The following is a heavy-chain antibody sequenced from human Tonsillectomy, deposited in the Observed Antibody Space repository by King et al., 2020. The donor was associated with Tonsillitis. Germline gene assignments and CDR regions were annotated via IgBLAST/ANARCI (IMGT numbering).Heavy chain of an antibody. CDR2: IYDSGST. Sequence: QLQESGPGLVKPSETLSLTCTVSGASISNYFWSWIRQPPGKGLEWIGYIYDSGSTNYNPSLKSRVTISVDTSKNQFSLKLSSVTAADTAVYYCARVYDILTGSNNWFDPWGQGTLVTVSS. D-gene: IGHD3-9*01. J-gene: IGHJ5*02. V-gene: IGHV4-59*01. CDR3: ARVYDILTGSNNWFDP. CDR1: GASISNYF.